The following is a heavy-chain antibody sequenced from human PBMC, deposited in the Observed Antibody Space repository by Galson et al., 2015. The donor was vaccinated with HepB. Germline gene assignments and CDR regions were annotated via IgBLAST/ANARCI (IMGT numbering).Heavy chain of an antibody. CDR2: ISTVSSYT. Sequence: SLRLSCAASGFTFSDYYMSWIRQAPGKGLEWVSYISTVSSYTNYADSVKGRFTISRDNAKNSLYLQMNSLRAEDTAVYYCARVLNSGRYCSGVNCYYNGMDVWGQGTTVTVSS. CDR1: GFTFSDYY. CDR3: ARVLNSGRYCSGVNCYYNGMDV. J-gene: IGHJ6*02. D-gene: IGHD2-15*01. V-gene: IGHV3-11*06.